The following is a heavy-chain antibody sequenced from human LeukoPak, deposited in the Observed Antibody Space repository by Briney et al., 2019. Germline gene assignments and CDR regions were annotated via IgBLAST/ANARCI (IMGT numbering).Heavy chain of an antibody. CDR1: GDSIRSGGYY. J-gene: IGHJ6*02. CDR2: IFNSGST. D-gene: IGHD2-2*01. V-gene: IGHV4-31*03. CDR3: ARDRGRVRGYYYAMDV. Sequence: PSQTLSLTCTVSGDSIRSGGYYWTWIRQHPEKGLEWIGYIFNSGSTCYNPSLKSRVTISEDTSKNQFSLNLTSVTAADTAVYYCARDRGRVRGYYYAMDVWGQGTTVTVSS.